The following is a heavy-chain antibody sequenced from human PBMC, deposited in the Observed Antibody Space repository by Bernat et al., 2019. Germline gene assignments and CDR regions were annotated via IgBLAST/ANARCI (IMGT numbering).Heavy chain of an antibody. D-gene: IGHD5-12*01. J-gene: IGHJ4*02. CDR3: ASYKGGATKDY. Sequence: MLLVEFGGGGFRPGGSLRLSCAASGFTFRSYWLSWVRQAPGKGLVWFSGIDSVGSRITYAESVRGRFTISRDNAKKTLYLQMNSVRAEDTAVYYCASYKGGATKDYWGQGTLVTVSS. CDR2: IDSVGSRI. V-gene: IGHV3-74*02. CDR1: GFTFRSYW.